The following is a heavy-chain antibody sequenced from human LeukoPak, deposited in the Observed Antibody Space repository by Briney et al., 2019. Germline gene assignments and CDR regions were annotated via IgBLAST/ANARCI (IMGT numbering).Heavy chain of an antibody. Sequence: ASVKVSCKTSGYTFTSYYMHWMRQARGQGLEWVGVINPNGGGTSSAQKFQGRVTMTRDTSTSTVCMDLSSLRSEDTAIYYCARRGGCISTSCNLDYWGQGTLVTVSS. CDR1: GYTFTSYY. J-gene: IGHJ4*02. CDR3: ARRGGCISTSCNLDY. V-gene: IGHV1-46*03. CDR2: INPNGGGT. D-gene: IGHD2-2*01.